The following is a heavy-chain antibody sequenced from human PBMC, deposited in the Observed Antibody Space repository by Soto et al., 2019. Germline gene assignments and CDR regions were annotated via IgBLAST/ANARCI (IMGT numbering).Heavy chain of an antibody. CDR1: GGSISCSY. V-gene: IGHV4-59*01. D-gene: IGHD6-19*01. Sequence: SETLSLTCSVSGGSISCSYWSWIRQSPGKGLEWLGYVYYTGSTNYTPSLRSRVSISVDTSKNEFSLRLSSVTAADTAVYFCARSVAVPGAHIDYWGQGTQVTVSS. J-gene: IGHJ4*02. CDR2: VYYTGST. CDR3: ARSVAVPGAHIDY.